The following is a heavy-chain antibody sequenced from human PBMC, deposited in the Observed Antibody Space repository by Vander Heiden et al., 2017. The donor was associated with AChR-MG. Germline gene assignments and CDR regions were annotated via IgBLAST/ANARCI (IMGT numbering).Heavy chain of an antibody. CDR1: GFTFGDYG. J-gene: IGHJ4*02. Sequence: EVQLVESGGGLIEPGRSLRLSCTTSGFTFGDYGVIWFRQAPGKGLEWVGLIRSRARGGATEYAAPVKGRFTISRDDFRSIAYLQMNSLETEDTAQYYCTRAEEGSIWSGRVFDYWGQGTLVTVSS. V-gene: IGHV3-49*03. CDR2: IRSRARGGAT. D-gene: IGHD6-13*01. CDR3: TRAEEGSIWSGRVFDY.